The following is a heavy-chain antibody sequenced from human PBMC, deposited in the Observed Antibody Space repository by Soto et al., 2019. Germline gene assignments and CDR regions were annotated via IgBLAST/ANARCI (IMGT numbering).Heavy chain of an antibody. CDR2: ISYDGSNK. J-gene: IGHJ5*02. Sequence: QVQLVESGGGVVQPGRSLRLSCAASGFTFSSYGMHWVRQAPGKGLEWVAVISYDGSNKYYADSVKGRFTISRDNSTNTLYLQMNSRRAEDPAVYYCAKSLEWTITSPPFAPWGQGTLVPVSS. D-gene: IGHD3-16*01. V-gene: IGHV3-30*18. CDR1: GFTFSSYG. CDR3: AKSLEWTITSPPFAP.